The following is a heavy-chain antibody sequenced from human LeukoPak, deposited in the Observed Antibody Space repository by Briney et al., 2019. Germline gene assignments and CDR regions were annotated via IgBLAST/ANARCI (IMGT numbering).Heavy chain of an antibody. CDR3: ARDRDYGDYESFDL. CDR2: VSSSGGST. D-gene: IGHD4-17*01. CDR1: GFTFSNYA. V-gene: IGHV3-23*01. J-gene: IGHJ2*01. Sequence: GGSLRLSCAASGFTFSNYAMSWVRQAPGKGLEWVSGVSSSGGSTYYADSVRGRFTISRDNAKKSVYLQMNSLRAEDTAVYYCARDRDYGDYESFDLWGRGTLVTVSS.